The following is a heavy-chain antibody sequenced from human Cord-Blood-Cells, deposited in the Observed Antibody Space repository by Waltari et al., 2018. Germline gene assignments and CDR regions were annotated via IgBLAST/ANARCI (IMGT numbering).Heavy chain of an antibody. CDR2: INSDGSST. J-gene: IGHJ2*01. Sequence: EVQLVESGGGLVQSGGSLRLSCAASGFTFSSYWMHWVRQAPGKGLVWVSRINSDGSSTSYADSVKGRFTISRDNAKNTLYLQMNSLRAEDTAVYYCTRVPLTGVWYFDLWGRGTLVTVSS. V-gene: IGHV3-74*01. D-gene: IGHD7-27*01. CDR1: GFTFSSYW. CDR3: TRVPLTGVWYFDL.